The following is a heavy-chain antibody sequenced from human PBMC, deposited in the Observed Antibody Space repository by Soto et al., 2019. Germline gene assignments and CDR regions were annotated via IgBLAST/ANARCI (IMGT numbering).Heavy chain of an antibody. V-gene: IGHV1-18*01. D-gene: IGHD3-16*02. J-gene: IGHJ4*02. CDR3: ARDRGTYYDYVWGSYRYPFDY. Sequence: ASVKVSCKASGYTFTSYGISWVRQAPGQGLEWMGWISAYNGNTNYAQKLQGRVTMTTDTSTSTAYMELRSLRSDDTAVYYCARDRGTYYDYVWGSYRYPFDYWGQGTLAPLCS. CDR2: ISAYNGNT. CDR1: GYTFTSYG.